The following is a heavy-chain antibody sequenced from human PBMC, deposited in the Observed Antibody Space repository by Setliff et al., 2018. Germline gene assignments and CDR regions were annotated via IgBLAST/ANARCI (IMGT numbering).Heavy chain of an antibody. V-gene: IGHV4-34*01. Sequence: SETLSLTCAVYGGSFSGYYWSWIRQPPGKGLEWIGEINHSGSTNYNPSLKSRVTISVDRSKNQFSLKLSSVTAADTAVYYCAAGLGYSGYDATKGSGWYFDYWGQGTLVTVSS. D-gene: IGHD5-12*01. CDR1: GGSFSGYY. CDR2: INHSGST. J-gene: IGHJ4*02. CDR3: AAGLGYSGYDATKGSGWYFDY.